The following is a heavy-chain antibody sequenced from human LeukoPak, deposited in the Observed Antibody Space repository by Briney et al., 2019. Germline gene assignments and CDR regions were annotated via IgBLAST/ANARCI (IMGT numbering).Heavy chain of an antibody. CDR3: AREAYYNFWSGQNEN. CDR1: GYNFPGYY. CDR2: INTKSGDT. D-gene: IGHD3-3*01. Sequence: ASVKVSCKASGYNFPGYYMHWVRQAPGQGLQWMGWINTKSGDTNYAQKFQGRVTITRDTSLNTIYLEISRLKSDDTFVYFCAREAYYNFWSGQNENWGQGTLVTVSS. V-gene: IGHV1-2*01. J-gene: IGHJ4*02.